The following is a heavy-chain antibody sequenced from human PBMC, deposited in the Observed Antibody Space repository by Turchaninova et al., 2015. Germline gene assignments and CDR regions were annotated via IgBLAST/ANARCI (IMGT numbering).Heavy chain of an antibody. Sequence: QVLLQESDPGLVKPSETLSLTCTASGGPISSYYWRWLRQPPGKGLEWIGYIYYSGSTNYNPSLKSRISISLDTSNNEFSLKLRSVTAADTAVYYCARGAGWYQYWGQGTLVTVSS. CDR2: IYYSGST. V-gene: IGHV4-59*01. D-gene: IGHD6-19*01. CDR3: ARGAGWYQY. J-gene: IGHJ4*02. CDR1: GGPISSYY.